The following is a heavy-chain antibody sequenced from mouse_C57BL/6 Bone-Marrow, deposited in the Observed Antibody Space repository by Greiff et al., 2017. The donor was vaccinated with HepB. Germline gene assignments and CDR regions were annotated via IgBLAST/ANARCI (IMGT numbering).Heavy chain of an antibody. J-gene: IGHJ4*01. CDR3: AIILFYAMDY. CDR2: ISSGSSTI. CDR1: GFTFSDYG. V-gene: IGHV5-17*01. Sequence: DVKLVESGGGLVKPGGSLKLSCAASGFTFSDYGMHWVRQAPEKGLEWVAYISSGSSTIYYADTVKGRFTISRDNAKNTLFLQMTSLRSEDTAMYYCAIILFYAMDYWGQGTSVTVSS.